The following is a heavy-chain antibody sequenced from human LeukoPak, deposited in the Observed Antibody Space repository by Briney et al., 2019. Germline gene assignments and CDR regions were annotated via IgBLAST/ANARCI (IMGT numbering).Heavy chain of an antibody. V-gene: IGHV5-51*01. CDR3: ARYNYGGSPGPEGAFDI. D-gene: IGHD4-23*01. Sequence: GESLKISCKGSGYSFTSYWIGWVRQLPGKGLEWMGIIYPGDSDTRYSPSFQGQVTISADKSISTAYLQWSSLKASDTAMYYCARYNYGGSPGPEGAFDIWGQGTMVTVSS. CDR2: IYPGDSDT. CDR1: GYSFTSYW. J-gene: IGHJ3*02.